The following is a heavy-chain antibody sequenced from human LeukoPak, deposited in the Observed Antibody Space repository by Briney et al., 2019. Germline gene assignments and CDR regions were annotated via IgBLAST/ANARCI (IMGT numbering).Heavy chain of an antibody. CDR3: ARTGTGYYFDN. J-gene: IGHJ4*02. D-gene: IGHD1-7*01. V-gene: IGHV4-38-2*01. CDR2: IYYSGGT. CDR1: GYSISSGYY. Sequence: PSETLSLTCAVSGYSISSGYYWGWIRPPPGRGLEWIGTIYYSGGTYYNPSLKSRVTISVDTSKNQFSLRLRSVTAADTAVYYCARTGTGYYFDNWGQGTLVTVSS.